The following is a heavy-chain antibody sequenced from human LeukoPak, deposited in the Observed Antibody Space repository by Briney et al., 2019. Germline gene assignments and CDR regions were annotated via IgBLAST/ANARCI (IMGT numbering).Heavy chain of an antibody. CDR1: GGSISSYY. CDR2: IHYSGTT. Sequence: PSETLSLTCTVSGGSISSYYWTWIRQPPEKGLEWIGFIHYSGTTNYKPSLGSRVTMSVDTSKNQFSLNLSSVTATDTAVYYCARGVGAPSFYYYYGMDVWGQGTTVTVSS. J-gene: IGHJ6*02. CDR3: ARGVGAPSFYYYYGMDV. D-gene: IGHD1-26*01. V-gene: IGHV4-59*01.